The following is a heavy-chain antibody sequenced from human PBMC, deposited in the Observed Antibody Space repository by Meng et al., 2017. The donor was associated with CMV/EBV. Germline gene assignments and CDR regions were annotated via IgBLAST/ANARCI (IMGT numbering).Heavy chain of an antibody. CDR1: GGSISSSSYY. Sequence: GGSLRLSCTVSGGSISSSSYYWGWIRQAPGKGLEWVSAISGSGGSTYYADSVKGRFTISRDNSKNTLYLQMNSLRAEDTAVYYCARFDSSGSFLDYWGQGTLVTVSS. CDR2: ISGSGGST. J-gene: IGHJ4*02. V-gene: IGHV3-23*01. CDR3: ARFDSSGSFLDY. D-gene: IGHD3-22*01.